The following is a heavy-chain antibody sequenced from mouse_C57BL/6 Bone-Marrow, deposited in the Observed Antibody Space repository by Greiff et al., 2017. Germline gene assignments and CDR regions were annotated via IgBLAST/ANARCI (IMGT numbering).Heavy chain of an antibody. D-gene: IGHD2-4*01. Sequence: EVKLQESGGGLVQPGGSLKLSCAASGFTFSDYGMAWVRQAPRKGPEWVAFISNLAYSIYYADTVTGRFTISRENAKNTLYLEMSSLRSEDTAMYYCARDDYWFAYWGQGTLVTVSA. CDR2: ISNLAYSI. CDR1: GFTFSDYG. CDR3: ARDDYWFAY. J-gene: IGHJ3*01. V-gene: IGHV5-15*01.